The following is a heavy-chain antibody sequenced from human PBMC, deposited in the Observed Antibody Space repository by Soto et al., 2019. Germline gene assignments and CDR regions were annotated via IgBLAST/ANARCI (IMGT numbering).Heavy chain of an antibody. Sequence: EVQLVESGGGLVQPGGTLRLSCAASGFTLSSYWMSWVRQAPGKGLEWVANIKQDGSEKYYVDSVKGRFTLSRDNAKSSLYLPMNSLRAEDTAVYYCASEGRGSSGFDYWGQGTLVTVSS. CDR1: GFTLSSYW. J-gene: IGHJ4*02. CDR2: IKQDGSEK. V-gene: IGHV3-7*01. D-gene: IGHD6-19*01. CDR3: ASEGRGSSGFDY.